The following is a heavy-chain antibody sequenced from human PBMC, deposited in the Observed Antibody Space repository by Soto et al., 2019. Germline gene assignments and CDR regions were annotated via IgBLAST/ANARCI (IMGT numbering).Heavy chain of an antibody. Sequence: LKISCKGSGYIFTNYWIGWVRQMPGKGLEWMGIIYPGDSDTKYSPSFQGQVTISADKSITTAYLQWSSLKASDTAMYYCASLSYYDSSGAFDYWGQGTLVTVSS. D-gene: IGHD3-22*01. CDR3: ASLSYYDSSGAFDY. J-gene: IGHJ4*02. V-gene: IGHV5-51*01. CDR2: IYPGDSDT. CDR1: GYIFTNYW.